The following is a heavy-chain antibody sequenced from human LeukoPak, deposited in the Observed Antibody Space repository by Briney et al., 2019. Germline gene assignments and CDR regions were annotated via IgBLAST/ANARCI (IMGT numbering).Heavy chain of an antibody. CDR2: IYYSGST. Sequence: SETLSLTCTVSGGSISSSSYYWGWIRQPPGKGLEWIGSIYYSGSTYYNPSLKSRVTISVDTSKNQFSLKLSSVTAADTAVYYCARPVLSGSSLYYMDVWGKGTTATVSS. J-gene: IGHJ6*03. CDR3: ARPVLSGSSLYYMDV. CDR1: GGSISSSSYY. D-gene: IGHD3-22*01. V-gene: IGHV4-39*01.